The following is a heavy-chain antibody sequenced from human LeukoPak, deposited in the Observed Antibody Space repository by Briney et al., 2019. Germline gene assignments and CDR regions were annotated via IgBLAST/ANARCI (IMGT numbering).Heavy chain of an antibody. CDR1: GYTFTSYG. CDR2: ISAYNGNT. D-gene: IGHD3-3*01. V-gene: IGHV1-18*01. Sequence: ASVNVSCKASGYTFTSYGISWERQAPGQGLERMGWISAYNGNTNYAQKLQGRVTMTTDTSTSTAYMELRSLRSDDTAVYYCARDGGHDFWSGYQNYYFDYWGQGTLVTVSS. CDR3: ARDGGHDFWSGYQNYYFDY. J-gene: IGHJ4*02.